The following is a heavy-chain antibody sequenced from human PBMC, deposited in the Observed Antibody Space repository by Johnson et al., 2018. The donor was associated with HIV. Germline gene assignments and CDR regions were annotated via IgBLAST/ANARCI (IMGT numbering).Heavy chain of an antibody. D-gene: IGHD6-6*01. CDR2: IGTAGDT. CDR1: GFTFSSYD. CDR3: ARGGIAARMDAFDI. J-gene: IGHJ3*02. Sequence: VQLVESGGGVVQPGGSLRLSCAASGFTFSSYDMHWVRQATGKGLVWVSAIGTAGDTYYPGSVKGRFTISRENAKNSLYLQMNSLRAGDTAVYYCARGGIAARMDAFDIWGQGTMVTVSS. V-gene: IGHV3-13*01.